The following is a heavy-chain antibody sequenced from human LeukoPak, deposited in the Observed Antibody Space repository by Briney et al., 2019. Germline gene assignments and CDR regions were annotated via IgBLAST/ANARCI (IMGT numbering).Heavy chain of an antibody. Sequence: SVKVSCKASGGTFSSYAISWVRQAPGQGLEWMGGIIPIFGTANYAQKLQGRVTMTTDTSTSTAYMELRSLRSDDTAVYYCARNELYYYDSSGYLDYWGQGTLVTVSS. CDR1: GGTFSSYA. V-gene: IGHV1-69*05. CDR3: ARNELYYYDSSGYLDY. CDR2: IIPIFGTA. D-gene: IGHD3-22*01. J-gene: IGHJ4*02.